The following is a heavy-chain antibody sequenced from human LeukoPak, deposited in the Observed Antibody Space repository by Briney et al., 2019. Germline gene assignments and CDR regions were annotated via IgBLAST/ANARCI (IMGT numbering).Heavy chain of an antibody. Sequence: ASVKVSCKASGYTFTSYGISWVRQAPGQGLEWMGWISAYNGNTNYAQKLQGRVTMTTDTSTSTAYMELRSLRSDDTAVYYCARGHCSSTSCYNSYYYYYMDVWGKGTTVTVSS. J-gene: IGHJ6*03. D-gene: IGHD2-2*02. CDR1: GYTFTSYG. CDR3: ARGHCSSTSCYNSYYYYYMDV. CDR2: ISAYNGNT. V-gene: IGHV1-18*01.